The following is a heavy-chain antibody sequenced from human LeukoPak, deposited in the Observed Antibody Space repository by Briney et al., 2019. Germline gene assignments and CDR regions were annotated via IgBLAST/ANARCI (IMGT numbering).Heavy chain of an antibody. CDR3: ARGSNFKQPIDY. J-gene: IGHJ4*02. CDR2: IRYDGSNK. Sequence: GGSLRLSCAASGFTFSRYGMHWVRQAPGKGLEWVAFIRYDGSNKYYADSVKGRFTISRDNSKNTLYLQMNSLRAEDTAVYYCARGSNFKQPIDYWGQGTLVTVSS. CDR1: GFTFSRYG. V-gene: IGHV3-30*02. D-gene: IGHD2-2*01.